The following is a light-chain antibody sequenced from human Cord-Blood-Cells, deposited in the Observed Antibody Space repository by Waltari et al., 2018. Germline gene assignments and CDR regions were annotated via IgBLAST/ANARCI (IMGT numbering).Light chain of an antibody. J-gene: IGKJ2*01. CDR1: QGISSW. V-gene: IGKV1D-12*01. Sequence: DIQMTQSPSSVSASVGDRVTITCRESQGISSWLAWYQQKPGKAPTRLIYAAYSLQSGVPSRFSGSGSGTDLTLTTSILRPEDFATCYCQQANSFPYTFGQGTKLEIK. CDR3: QQANSFPYT. CDR2: AAY.